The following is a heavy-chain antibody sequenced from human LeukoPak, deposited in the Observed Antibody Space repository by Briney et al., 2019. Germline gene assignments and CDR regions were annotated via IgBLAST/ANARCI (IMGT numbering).Heavy chain of an antibody. Sequence: ASVKVSCKASGYTFTSYDINGVRQATGQGLEWMGWMNPNSGNTGYAQKFQGRVTMTRNTSISTAYMELSSLRSEDTAVYYCARGFSTVTTKKTQDYWGQGTLVTVSS. CDR3: ARGFSTVTTKKTQDY. D-gene: IGHD4-17*01. CDR1: GYTFTSYD. J-gene: IGHJ4*02. V-gene: IGHV1-8*01. CDR2: MNPNSGNT.